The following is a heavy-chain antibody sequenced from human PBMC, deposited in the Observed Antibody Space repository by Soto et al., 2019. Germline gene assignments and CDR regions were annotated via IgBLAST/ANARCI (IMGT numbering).Heavy chain of an antibody. CDR1: GYTFTTYD. J-gene: IGHJ4*02. CDR2: MNPDTGNT. CDR3: PRALGYSRTSRLDL. D-gene: IGHD1-26*01. Sequence: QVQLVQSGAEVEKPGASVKVSCKASGYTFTTYDFNWVRQAPGHGLEWMGWMNPDTGNTGYAQKFQGRVTMTRDPSISTAFMALSGLTAEDTAVYYCPRALGYSRTSRLDLWGQGTLVTVTS. V-gene: IGHV1-8*01.